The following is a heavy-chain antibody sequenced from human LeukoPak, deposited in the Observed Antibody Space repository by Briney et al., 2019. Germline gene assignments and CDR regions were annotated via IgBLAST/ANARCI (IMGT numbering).Heavy chain of an antibody. V-gene: IGHV1-8*01. D-gene: IGHD4-17*01. CDR2: MKPNSGNT. CDR3: ASFAVPREVGDIDY. J-gene: IGHJ4*02. CDR1: GYTFTSYD. Sequence: ASVKVSCKASGYTFTSYDINWVRQATGQGLEWMGWMKPNSGNTGYAQKFQGRVTMTRNTSISTAYMELSSLRSEDTAVYYCASFAVPREVGDIDYWGQGTLVTVSS.